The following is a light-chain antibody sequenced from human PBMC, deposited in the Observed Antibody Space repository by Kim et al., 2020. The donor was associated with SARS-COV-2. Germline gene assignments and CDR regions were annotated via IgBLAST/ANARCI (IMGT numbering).Light chain of an antibody. CDR3: QTWGTGFWG. CDR1: SWHINNA. V-gene: IGLV4-69*01. J-gene: IGLJ3*02. Sequence: SVKLTCTLDSWHINNAIAWHQPQPEKRPRFLMKLISDGSHNKGDGIHDRFSGSTSGAERYLTISSLQSEDEAEYYCQTWGTGFWGFGGGTKVTVL. CDR2: LISDGSH.